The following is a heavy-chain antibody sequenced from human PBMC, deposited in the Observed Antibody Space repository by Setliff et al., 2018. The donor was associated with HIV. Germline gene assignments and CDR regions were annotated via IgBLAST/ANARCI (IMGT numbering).Heavy chain of an antibody. CDR3: ARGSYYYYYYMDD. CDR2: IYTSGST. J-gene: IGHJ6*03. CDR1: GGSISSGSYY. D-gene: IGHD1-26*01. Sequence: PSETLSLTCTVSGGSISSGSYYWSWIRQPAGKGLEWIGHIYTSGSTNYNPSLKSRVTISVDTSKNQLSLKLSSVTAADTAVYYCARGSYYYYYYMDDWGKGTTVTVS. V-gene: IGHV4-61*09.